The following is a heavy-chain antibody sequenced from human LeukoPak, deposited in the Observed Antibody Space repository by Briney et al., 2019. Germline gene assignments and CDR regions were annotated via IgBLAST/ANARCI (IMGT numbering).Heavy chain of an antibody. CDR2: IYSGGST. Sequence: GGSLRLSCAASGFTVSSNYMSWVRQAPGKGLEWVSVIYSGGSTYYADSVKGRFTISRDNSKNTLYLQMNSLRAEDTAVYYCARDRVVRGVIKDYYYGMDVWSQGTTVTVSS. CDR1: GFTVSSNY. J-gene: IGHJ6*02. D-gene: IGHD3-10*01. CDR3: ARDRVVRGVIKDYYYGMDV. V-gene: IGHV3-66*01.